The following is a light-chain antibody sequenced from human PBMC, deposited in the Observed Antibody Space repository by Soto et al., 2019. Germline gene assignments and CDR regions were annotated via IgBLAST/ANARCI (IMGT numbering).Light chain of an antibody. CDR1: QTISSW. CDR2: KAS. Sequence: DIQFTQSRSTMSGSNGVRVTITCRASQTISSWLAWYQQKPRKAPKLLIYKASTFKSGVPSRFSGSGSGTEFTLTISSLQPDDFATYYCQHYNSYSEAFGQGTKVDI. CDR3: QHYNSYSEA. J-gene: IGKJ1*01. V-gene: IGKV1-5*03.